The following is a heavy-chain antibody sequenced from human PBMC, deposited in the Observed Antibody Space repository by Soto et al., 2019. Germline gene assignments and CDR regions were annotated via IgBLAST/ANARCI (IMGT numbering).Heavy chain of an antibody. CDR2: INHSGST. V-gene: IGHV4-34*01. D-gene: IGHD2-15*01. Sequence: QVQLQQWGAGLLKPSETLSLTCAVYGGSFSGYYWSWIRQPPGKGLEWIGEINHSGSTNYNPSLKSRVNISVDTSKNQFSLKLSSVTAADTAVYYCASQICSGGSCYLSLTYWGQGTLVTVSS. J-gene: IGHJ4*02. CDR1: GGSFSGYY. CDR3: ASQICSGGSCYLSLTY.